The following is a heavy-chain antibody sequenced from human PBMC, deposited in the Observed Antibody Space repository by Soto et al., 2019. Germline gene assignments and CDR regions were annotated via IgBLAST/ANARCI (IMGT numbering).Heavy chain of an antibody. CDR3: ARHGPRVYYDNSDYYYYGMDV. V-gene: IGHV5-51*01. J-gene: IGHJ6*02. CDR2: IYPDDSDT. Sequence: PGESLKISCKASGYMFTNYWIGWVRQMPGKGLEWMGMIYPDDSDTRYSPSFQGQVTISADKSFNTAYLRWSSLKASDTAMYYCARHGPRVYYDNSDYYYYGMDVWGQGTTVTVSS. D-gene: IGHD3-22*01. CDR1: GYMFTNYW.